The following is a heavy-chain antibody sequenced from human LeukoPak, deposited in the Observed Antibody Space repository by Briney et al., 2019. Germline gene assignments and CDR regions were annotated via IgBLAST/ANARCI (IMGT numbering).Heavy chain of an antibody. J-gene: IGHJ5*01. Sequence: GGSLRLSCAASGFSFSNFAMTWVRQAPGKGLEWVSSITGGHFPTYYTDSVKGRFIISRDNSKNTLYLQMNSLRADDTAVYYCTRDPNGDYVGAFESWGQGTLVTVSS. CDR2: ITGGHFPT. CDR3: TRDPNGDYVGAFES. V-gene: IGHV3-23*01. CDR1: GFSFSNFA. D-gene: IGHD4-17*01.